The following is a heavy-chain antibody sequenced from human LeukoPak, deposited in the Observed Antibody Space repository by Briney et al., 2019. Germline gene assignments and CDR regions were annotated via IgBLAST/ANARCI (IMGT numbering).Heavy chain of an antibody. V-gene: IGHV3-7*05. CDR2: IKQDGSEK. CDR1: GFTFSSYW. D-gene: IGHD2-2*01. J-gene: IGHJ4*02. CDR3: ARDQRYCSSSSCPWEPFDY. Sequence: GGSLRLSCAASGFTFSSYWMSWVRQAPGKGLEWVANIKQDGSEKYYVDSVKGRFTISRDNAKNSPYLQMNSLRAEDTAVYYCARDQRYCSSSSCPWEPFDYWGQGTLVTVSS.